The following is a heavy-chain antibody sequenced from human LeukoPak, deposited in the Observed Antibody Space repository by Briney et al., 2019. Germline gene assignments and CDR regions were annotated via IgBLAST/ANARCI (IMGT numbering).Heavy chain of an antibody. CDR1: GYTFTSYW. V-gene: IGHV5-51*01. Sequence: GESLKISCKASGYTFTSYWIGWVRQMPGKGLEWMGIVYPGDSDTRYSPSFQGQVTISADKSISTAYLQWSSLKASDTAMYYCARMGQRNLLPQNWFDPWGQGTLVTVSS. CDR3: ARMGQRNLLPQNWFDP. CDR2: VYPGDSDT. J-gene: IGHJ5*02. D-gene: IGHD1-26*01.